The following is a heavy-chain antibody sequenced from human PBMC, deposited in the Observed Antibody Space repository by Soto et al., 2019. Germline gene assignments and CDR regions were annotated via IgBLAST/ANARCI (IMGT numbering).Heavy chain of an antibody. Sequence: GGSLRLSCAASGFTFSNAWMNWVRQAPGKGLEWVGRIKSKTDGGTTDYAAPVKGRFTISRDDSKNTLYLQMNSLKTEDTAVYYCTIHGGPYDILTGSLYWGQGTLVTVSS. J-gene: IGHJ4*02. CDR3: TIHGGPYDILTGSLY. CDR2: IKSKTDGGTT. V-gene: IGHV3-15*07. CDR1: GFTFSNAW. D-gene: IGHD3-9*01.